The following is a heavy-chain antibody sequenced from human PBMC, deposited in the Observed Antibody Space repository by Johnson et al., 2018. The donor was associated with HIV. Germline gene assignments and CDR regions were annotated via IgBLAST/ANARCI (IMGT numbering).Heavy chain of an antibody. CDR3: ARVRSSGWYGRVDAFDI. Sequence: QMQLVESGGGVVQPGGSLRLSCAASGFTFSSYGMHWVRQAPGKGLEWVAVISYDGSNTYYADSVKGRFTISRDNSKNTLYLQMNSLRAEDTAVYYCARVRSSGWYGRVDAFDIWGQGTMVTVSS. V-gene: IGHV3-30*19. D-gene: IGHD6-19*01. CDR2: ISYDGSNT. J-gene: IGHJ3*02. CDR1: GFTFSSYG.